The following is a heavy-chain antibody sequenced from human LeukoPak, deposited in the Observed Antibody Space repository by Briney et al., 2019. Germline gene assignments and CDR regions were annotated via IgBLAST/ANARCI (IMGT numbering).Heavy chain of an antibody. D-gene: IGHD2-21*02. V-gene: IGHV3-30*04. J-gene: IGHJ3*02. CDR3: ARAGAYCGGDCYLDAFDI. CDR2: ISYDGSNK. CDR1: GFTFSSYA. Sequence: AGNLSLSCAASGFTFSSYARHWVRQAPGQGLEGVADISYDGSNKYYADSVKGRFTISRDNSKNTLYLQMNSLRAEDTAVYYCARAGAYCGGDCYLDAFDIWGQGTMVTVSS.